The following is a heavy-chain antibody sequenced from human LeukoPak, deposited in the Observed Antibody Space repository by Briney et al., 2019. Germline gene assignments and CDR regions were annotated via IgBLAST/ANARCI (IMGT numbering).Heavy chain of an antibody. Sequence: ASVKVSCKASGYTFTGYYMHWVRQAPGQGLEWMGWINLNSGGKNYAQKFHGRVTMTRDTSISTAYMELCRLGSDDTAVYYCARVAYDSSGYYYAFGAFDIWGQGTMVTVSS. J-gene: IGHJ3*02. D-gene: IGHD3-22*01. CDR2: INLNSGGK. CDR1: GYTFTGYY. V-gene: IGHV1-2*02. CDR3: ARVAYDSSGYYYAFGAFDI.